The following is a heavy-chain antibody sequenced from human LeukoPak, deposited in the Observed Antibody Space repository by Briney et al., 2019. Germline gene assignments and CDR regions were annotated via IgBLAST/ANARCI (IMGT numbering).Heavy chain of an antibody. V-gene: IGHV4-31*03. Sequence: SQTLSLTCTVSGGSISSGGYHWSWIRQHPGKGLEWIGYIYYSGTTSYNPSLKSRVTISVDTSKKKFSLKVSSVTVADTAVYYCARLTRLGQSSGPFNNYAMDVWGQGTTVTVSS. CDR2: IYYSGTT. J-gene: IGHJ6*02. CDR1: GGSISSGGYH. CDR3: ARLTRLGQSSGPFNNYAMDV. D-gene: IGHD3-16*02.